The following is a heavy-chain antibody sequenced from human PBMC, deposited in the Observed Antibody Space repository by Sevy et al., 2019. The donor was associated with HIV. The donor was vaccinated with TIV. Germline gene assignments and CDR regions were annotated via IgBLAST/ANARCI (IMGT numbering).Heavy chain of an antibody. Sequence: SQTLSLTCAISGDSVSSSSAAWNWFRQSPSRGLEWLGRIYYRSKWYSDYEVSVKGRVTINPDISKNQFSLHLASVTPENTAVYFCAREDEINSYYSGMDVWGQGTPVTVS. CDR3: AREDEINSYYSGMDV. CDR2: IYYRSKWYS. CDR1: GDSVSSSSAA. V-gene: IGHV6-1*01. J-gene: IGHJ6*02.